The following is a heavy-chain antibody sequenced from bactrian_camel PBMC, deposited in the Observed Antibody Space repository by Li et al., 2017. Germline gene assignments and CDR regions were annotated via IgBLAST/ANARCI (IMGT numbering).Heavy chain of an antibody. Sequence: HVQLVESGGGSVQPGGSLRLSCAASGFTFSTYSMAWVRQAPGKGLEWVSVISSDGRSTYYADSVRRRFTISRDNAKNTLSLELNSLKPEDTAMYYCAELRAWGLFGSPPAPADYEKGQGTQVTVS. J-gene: IGHJ4*01. V-gene: IGHV3S6*01. D-gene: IGHD3*01. CDR2: ISSDGRST. CDR1: GFTFSTYS.